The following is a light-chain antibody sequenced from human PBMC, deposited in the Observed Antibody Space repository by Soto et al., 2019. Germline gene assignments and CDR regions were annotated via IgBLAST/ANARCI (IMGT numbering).Light chain of an antibody. V-gene: IGKV1-17*01. J-gene: IGKJ4*01. Sequence: DFQMTQSPSSLSASVGDRITITCRASQGIGDDLGWYQQRPGEAPKRLIYGASILPSGVPSRFSCSGSGTEFTLTISGLQPEDFATYFCLEHNTYPFTFGGGTKVEIK. CDR3: LEHNTYPFT. CDR1: QGIGDD. CDR2: GAS.